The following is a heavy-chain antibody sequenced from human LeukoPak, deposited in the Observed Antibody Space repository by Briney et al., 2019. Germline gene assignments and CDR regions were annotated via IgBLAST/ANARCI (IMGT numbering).Heavy chain of an antibody. CDR1: GFTVSSNY. V-gene: IGHV3-66*01. CDR2: IYSGGST. CDR3: AREGDYALGAFDI. Sequence: QAGGSLRLSCAASGFTVSSNYMSWVRQAPGKGLEWVSVIYSGGSTYYADSVKGRFTISRDNSKNTLYLQMNSLRAEDTAVYYCAREGDYALGAFDIWGQGTMVTVSS. J-gene: IGHJ3*02. D-gene: IGHD3-16*01.